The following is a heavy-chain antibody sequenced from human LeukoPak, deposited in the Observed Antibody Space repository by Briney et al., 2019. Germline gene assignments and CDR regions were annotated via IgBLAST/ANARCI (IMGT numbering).Heavy chain of an antibody. D-gene: IGHD3-9*01. V-gene: IGHV1-2*02. CDR3: ARDHYDILTGYSDAFDI. CDR2: INPNSGGT. J-gene: IGHJ3*02. CDR1: GYTFTGYY. Sequence: ASVTVSCTASGYTFTGYYMHWVRQAPGQGLEWMGWINPNSGGTNYAQKFQGRVTMTRDTSISTAYMELSRLRSDDTAVYYCARDHYDILTGYSDAFDIWGQGTMVTVSS.